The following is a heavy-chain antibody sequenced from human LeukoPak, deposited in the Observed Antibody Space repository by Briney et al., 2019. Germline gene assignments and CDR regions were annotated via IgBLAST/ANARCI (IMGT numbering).Heavy chain of an antibody. J-gene: IGHJ4*02. D-gene: IGHD3-10*01. Sequence: ASVKVSCKASGYTFTGYYMHWVRQAPGQGLEWMGWINPKTGGTTYAQKFQDRVTMTLDTSISTTYMELNSLRSDDTALYYCANWGGYGSGSVFDYWGRGTLVTVSS. CDR3: ANWGGYGSGSVFDY. CDR1: GYTFTGYY. V-gene: IGHV1-2*02. CDR2: INPKTGGT.